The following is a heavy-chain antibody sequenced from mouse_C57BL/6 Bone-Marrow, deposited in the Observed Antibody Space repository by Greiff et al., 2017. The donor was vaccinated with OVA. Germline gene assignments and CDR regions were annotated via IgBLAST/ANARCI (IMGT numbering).Heavy chain of an antibody. J-gene: IGHJ2*01. Sequence: VKLMESGPGLVAPSQSLSITCTVSGFSITSYGVSWVRQPPGKGLEWRGVIRGDGSTNYHSALITRLSISKDNSKSQVFLKLNSLQTDDTATDYCAKRGYGSSKDYFDYWGQGTTLTVSS. CDR1: GFSITSYG. V-gene: IGHV2-3*01. D-gene: IGHD1-1*01. CDR2: IRGDGST. CDR3: AKRGYGSSKDYFDY.